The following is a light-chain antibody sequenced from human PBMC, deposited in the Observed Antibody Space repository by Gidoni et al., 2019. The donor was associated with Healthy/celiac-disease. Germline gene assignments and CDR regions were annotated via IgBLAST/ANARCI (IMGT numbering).Light chain of an antibody. CDR2: LGS. Sequence: DIVMTQSPLSLPVTPGEPASISCRSSQSLLHSNGYIYLDWYLQKPGQSPQLLIYLGSNRASGVPDRFSGSGSGTDFTLKISRVEAEDVGVYYCMQALQTPFTFGPGTKVEIK. J-gene: IGKJ3*01. CDR3: MQALQTPFT. V-gene: IGKV2-28*01. CDR1: QSLLHSNGYIY.